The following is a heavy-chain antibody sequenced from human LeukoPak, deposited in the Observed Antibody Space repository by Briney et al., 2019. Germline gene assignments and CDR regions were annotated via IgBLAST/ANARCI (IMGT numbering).Heavy chain of an antibody. D-gene: IGHD3-10*01. V-gene: IGHV5-51*01. CDR3: ARGMVRGTLGRAFDI. CDR2: IYPGDSDT. Sequence: GESLKISCKGSGYSFTSYWIGWVRQMPGKGLEWMGIIYPGDSDTRYSPSFQGQVTISADKSINNAYLQWSSLEASDTAVYYCARGMVRGTLGRAFDIWGQGTVITVSS. CDR1: GYSFTSYW. J-gene: IGHJ3*02.